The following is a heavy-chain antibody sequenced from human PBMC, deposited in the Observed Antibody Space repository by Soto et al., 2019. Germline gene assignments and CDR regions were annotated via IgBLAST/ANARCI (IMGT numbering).Heavy chain of an antibody. CDR1: GYTFTNYG. V-gene: IGHV1-18*01. J-gene: IGHJ6*02. Sequence: QVRVVQSGDEVKKPGASVKVSCKASGYTFTNYGFSWVRQAPGQGLEWMGWISGYNGNTKYAEKFQGRVTMTTDTPTGTAHMELRSLRSDDTAVYYCAREGQAPYYYYGMDVWGQGTAVTVSS. CDR3: AREGQAPYYYYGMDV. CDR2: ISGYNGNT.